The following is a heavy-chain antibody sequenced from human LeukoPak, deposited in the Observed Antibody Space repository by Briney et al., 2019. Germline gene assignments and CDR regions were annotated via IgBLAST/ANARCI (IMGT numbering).Heavy chain of an antibody. CDR2: IYHSGST. V-gene: IGHV4-30-2*01. J-gene: IGHJ4*02. CDR3: ARDPLNSSSPGD. D-gene: IGHD6-13*01. CDR1: GGSISSGGYS. Sequence: SETLSLTCAVSGGSISSGGYSWSWLRQPPGKGLEWIGYIYHSGSTYYNPSLKSRVTISVDRSKNQFSQKLSSVTAADTAVYYCARDPLNSSSPGDWGQGTLVTVSS.